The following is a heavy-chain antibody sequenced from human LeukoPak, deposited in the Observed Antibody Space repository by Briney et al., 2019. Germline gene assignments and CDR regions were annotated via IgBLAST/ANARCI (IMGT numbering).Heavy chain of an antibody. J-gene: IGHJ4*02. CDR2: MSSSSSYI. V-gene: IGHV3-21*01. Sequence: PGGSLRLSCAASGFTFSSYSMNWVRQAPGKGLEWVSSMSSSSSYIYYADSVKGRFTISRDNAKNSLYLQMNSLRAEDTAVYYCARDRGWLRLNDYWGQGTLVTVSS. CDR1: GFTFSSYS. D-gene: IGHD5-12*01. CDR3: ARDRGWLRLNDY.